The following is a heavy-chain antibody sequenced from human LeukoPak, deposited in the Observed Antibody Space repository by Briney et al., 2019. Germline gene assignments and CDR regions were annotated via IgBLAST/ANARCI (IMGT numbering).Heavy chain of an antibody. D-gene: IGHD4-17*01. Sequence: PGGSLRLSCAASRFTFSSYSMNWVRQAPGKGLEWVSYISSSSSAIYYADSVKGRFTISRDNAKNSLYLQMSSLRVEDTAVYYCARYYGDYFGVDYWGQGTLVTVSS. CDR1: RFTFSSYS. V-gene: IGHV3-48*01. J-gene: IGHJ4*02. CDR3: ARYYGDYFGVDY. CDR2: ISSSSSAI.